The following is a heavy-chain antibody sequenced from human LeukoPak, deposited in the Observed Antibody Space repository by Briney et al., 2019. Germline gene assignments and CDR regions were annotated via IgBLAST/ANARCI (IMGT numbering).Heavy chain of an antibody. D-gene: IGHD6-13*01. J-gene: IGHJ5*02. CDR2: INPNSGGT. CDR1: GYTFTGYY. Sequence: ASVKVSCKASGYTFTGYYMHWVRQAPGQGLEWMGWINPNSGGTNYAQKLQGRVTMTRDTSISTAYMELSRLRSDDTAVYYCAREGTAAGANWFDPWGQGTLVTVSS. CDR3: AREGTAAGANWFDP. V-gene: IGHV1-2*02.